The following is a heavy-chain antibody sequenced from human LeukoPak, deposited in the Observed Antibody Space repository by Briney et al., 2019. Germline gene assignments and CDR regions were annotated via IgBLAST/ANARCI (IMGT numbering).Heavy chain of an antibody. Sequence: SETLSLTCTVSGVAMSYYYWSWIRQPPGKGLEYIGDIYYTGSTNYNPSLKSRVTMSVDTSKNQFSLRLTSVTAADTAIYYCATGASSWSYWLDPWGQGTLVTVSS. J-gene: IGHJ5*02. D-gene: IGHD6-13*01. CDR1: GVAMSYYY. CDR3: ATGASSWSYWLDP. V-gene: IGHV4-59*12. CDR2: IYYTGST.